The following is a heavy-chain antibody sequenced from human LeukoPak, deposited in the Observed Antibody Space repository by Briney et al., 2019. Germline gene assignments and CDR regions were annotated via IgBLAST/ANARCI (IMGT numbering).Heavy chain of an antibody. CDR2: ISGSGGST. CDR3: AKDKGYAMIVVSDY. D-gene: IGHD3-22*01. CDR1: GFTFSSYA. V-gene: IGHV3-23*01. J-gene: IGHJ4*02. Sequence: PGGSLGLSCAASGFTFSSYAMSWVRQAPGKGLEWVSAISGSGGSTYYADSVKGRFTISRDNSKSTLYLQMNSLRAEDTAVYYCAKDKGYAMIVVSDYWGQGTLVTVSS.